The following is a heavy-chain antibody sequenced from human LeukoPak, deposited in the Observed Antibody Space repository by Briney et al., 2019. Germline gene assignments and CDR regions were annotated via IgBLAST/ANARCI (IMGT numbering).Heavy chain of an antibody. V-gene: IGHV3-7*03. CDR1: GCTFSGFW. CDR3: ARSSYSSSSSV. CDR2: INSDGSGG. D-gene: IGHD6-6*01. Sequence: GGSLRLSCAVSGCTFSGFWMSWSRQAPGKGLEWVASINSDGSGGYYADVVKGRFTISRDNAKNSLYLQINSLRAEDTAVYYCARSSYSSSSSVWGQGTMVTVSS. J-gene: IGHJ3*01.